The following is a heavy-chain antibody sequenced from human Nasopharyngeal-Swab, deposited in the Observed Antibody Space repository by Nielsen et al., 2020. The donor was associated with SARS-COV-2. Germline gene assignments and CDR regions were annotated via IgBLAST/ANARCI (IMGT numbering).Heavy chain of an antibody. J-gene: IGHJ4*02. Sequence: ASVTVSCKVSGSTLTEISMHWVRQAHGRGLEWMGGFDPEDGETIYAQKFQGRVTMTEDPSIDTAYMELRSLRSEDTAVYYCAASQWGEYFDYWGQGTLVSVSS. V-gene: IGHV1-24*01. CDR3: AASQWGEYFDY. CDR2: FDPEDGET. D-gene: IGHD3-16*01. CDR1: GSTLTEIS.